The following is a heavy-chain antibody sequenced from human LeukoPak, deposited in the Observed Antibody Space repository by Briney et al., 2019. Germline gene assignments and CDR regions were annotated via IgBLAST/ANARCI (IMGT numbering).Heavy chain of an antibody. CDR1: GFTFSSYA. CDR3: AKDSSYASSG. V-gene: IGHV3-23*01. J-gene: IGHJ4*02. Sequence: PGGSLRLSCAASGFTFSSYAMSWVRQAPGKGLEWGSAISGSGGSTYYADSVKGRFTSSRDNSKNRLYVQRNNLRARDSAVYYCAKDSSYASSGGGQGTLATVSS. D-gene: IGHD3-22*01. CDR2: ISGSGGST.